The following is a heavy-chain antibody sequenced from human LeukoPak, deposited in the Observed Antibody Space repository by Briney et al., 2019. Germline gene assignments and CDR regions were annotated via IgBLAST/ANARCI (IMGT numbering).Heavy chain of an antibody. D-gene: IGHD5-24*01. CDR3: ASERGYKPAGGDY. J-gene: IGHJ4*02. CDR1: GFTFSSYS. V-gene: IGHV3-21*01. CDR2: ISSSSSYI. Sequence: GGSLRLSCAASGFTFSSYSMNWVRQAPGKGLEWVSSISSSSSYIYYADSVKGRFTISRDNAKNSLYLQMNSLRAEDTAVYYCASERGYKPAGGDYWGQGTLVTVSS.